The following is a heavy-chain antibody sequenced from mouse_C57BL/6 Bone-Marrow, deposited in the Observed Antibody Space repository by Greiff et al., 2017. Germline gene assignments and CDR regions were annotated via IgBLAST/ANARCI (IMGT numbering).Heavy chain of an antibody. Sequence: QVQLQQPGAELVKPGASVKLSCKASGYTFTSYWMHWVKQRPGQGLELIGMIHPNSGSTNYNEKFKSKATLTVDKSSSTAYMQLSSLTSADSAFYYCARDYYGSSWGFAYWGQGTLVTVSA. D-gene: IGHD1-1*01. CDR2: IHPNSGST. V-gene: IGHV1-64*01. J-gene: IGHJ3*01. CDR3: ARDYYGSSWGFAY. CDR1: GYTFTSYW.